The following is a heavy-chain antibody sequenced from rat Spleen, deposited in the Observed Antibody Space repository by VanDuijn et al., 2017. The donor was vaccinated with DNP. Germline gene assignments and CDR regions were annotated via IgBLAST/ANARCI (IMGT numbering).Heavy chain of an antibody. V-gene: IGHV5S23*01. CDR3: ARRTSDWFPDY. Sequence: EVQLVESGGGLLQPGRSLKLSCAASGFTFGNYDMAWVRQAPTKGLEWVASMSPSGGNANYRDSVKGRFTVSRDNAKSSLYLQMDSLRSEDTATYYCARRTSDWFPDYWGQGVMVTVSS. J-gene: IGHJ2*01. CDR2: MSPSGGNA. CDR1: GFTFGNYD. D-gene: IGHD1-6*01.